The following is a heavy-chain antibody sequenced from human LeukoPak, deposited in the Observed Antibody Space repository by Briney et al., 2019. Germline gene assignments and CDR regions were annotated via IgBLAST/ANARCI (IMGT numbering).Heavy chain of an antibody. CDR2: INQDGSAQ. CDR1: GFTSGTSW. Sequence: GGSLRLSCAASGFTSGTSWMSWVRQAXGKGLEWVANINQDGSAQYYVDSVKGRFTISRDNAKSSLYLQMNSLRAEDTAVYYCARSARWGQGTLVTVSS. V-gene: IGHV3-7*01. CDR3: ARSAR. J-gene: IGHJ4*02.